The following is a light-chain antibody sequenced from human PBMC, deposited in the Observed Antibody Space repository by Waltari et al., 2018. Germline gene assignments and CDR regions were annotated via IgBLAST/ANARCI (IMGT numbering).Light chain of an antibody. J-gene: IGLJ3*02. CDR3: NSYTGSSSWV. CDR1: ASDVAFYNY. CDR2: DVS. V-gene: IGLV2-14*03. Sequence: QSALTQPASVSGSPGQSITISCTGTASDVAFYNYVSWYQQHPGKAPKVIIYDVSERPSGFSQRVSGAKSGNSAFLTISGLQAEDEADYYCNSYTGSSSWVFGGGTKLTV.